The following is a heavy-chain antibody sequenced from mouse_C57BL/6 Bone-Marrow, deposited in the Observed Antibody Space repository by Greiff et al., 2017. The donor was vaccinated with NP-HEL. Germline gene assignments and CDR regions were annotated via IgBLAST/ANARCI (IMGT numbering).Heavy chain of an antibody. J-gene: IGHJ4*01. V-gene: IGHV14-2*01. CDR2: IDPEDGET. CDR3: ARRSLYGYDEGDYYAMDY. CDR1: GFNIKDYY. Sequence: EVQLQQSGAELVKPGASVKLSCTASGFNIKDYYMHWVKQRTEQGLEWIGRIDPEDGETKYAPKFQGKATITADTSSNTAYLQLSSLTSEDTAVYYCARRSLYGYDEGDYYAMDYWGQGTSVTVSS. D-gene: IGHD2-2*01.